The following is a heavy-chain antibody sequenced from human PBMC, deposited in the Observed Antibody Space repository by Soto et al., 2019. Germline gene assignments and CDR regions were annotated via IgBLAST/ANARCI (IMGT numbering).Heavy chain of an antibody. Sequence: GGSLRLACAASGFTFSSYAMHWVRQAPGKGLEWVAVISYDGSSKYYADSVKGRFTISRDNSKNTLYLQMNSLRAEDTAVYYCARDRGRAFDIWCQGTMVTVSS. CDR1: GFTFSSYA. CDR3: ARDRGRAFDI. CDR2: ISYDGSSK. V-gene: IGHV3-30-3*01. J-gene: IGHJ3*02. D-gene: IGHD1-26*01.